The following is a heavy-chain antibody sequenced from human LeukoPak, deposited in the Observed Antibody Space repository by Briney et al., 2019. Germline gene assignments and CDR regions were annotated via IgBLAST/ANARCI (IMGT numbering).Heavy chain of an antibody. Sequence: GRSLRLSCAASGFTFSTYGMHWVRQAPGKGLEWVAVISYDGRNQYYADSVKGRFTISRDNSENTQYLQMNSLIPEDTAVYYCAKGSAYGDYYYYGMDVWGQGTTVTVSS. D-gene: IGHD4-17*01. CDR2: ISYDGRNQ. V-gene: IGHV3-30*18. CDR3: AKGSAYGDYYYYGMDV. J-gene: IGHJ6*02. CDR1: GFTFSTYG.